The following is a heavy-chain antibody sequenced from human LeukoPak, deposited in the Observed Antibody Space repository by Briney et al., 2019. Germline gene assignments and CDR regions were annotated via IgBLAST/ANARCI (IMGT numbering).Heavy chain of an antibody. CDR2: ISGSGGST. Sequence: GGSLRLSCAASGFTFSSYAMSWVRQAPGKGLEWVSAISGSGGSTYYADSVRGRFTISRDNSKNTLYLQMNSLRAEDTAVYYCAKKWQQLSYYFDYWGQGTLVTVSS. CDR1: GFTFSSYA. V-gene: IGHV3-23*01. J-gene: IGHJ4*02. D-gene: IGHD6-13*01. CDR3: AKKWQQLSYYFDY.